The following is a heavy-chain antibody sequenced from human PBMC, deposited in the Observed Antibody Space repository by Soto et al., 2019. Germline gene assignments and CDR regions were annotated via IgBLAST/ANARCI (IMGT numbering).Heavy chain of an antibody. D-gene: IGHD2-15*01. CDR2: INAGNGNT. Sequence: QVQLVQSGAEVKKPGASVKVSCKASGYSYTSYAMHWVRQAPGQRLEWMGWINAGNGNTKYSQKFQGRVTITRDTHASTTYMQLSSLRSEDTAVYYCARGPGGPNGPGDYWGQGTLVTVSS. CDR1: GYSYTSYA. CDR3: ARGPGGPNGPGDY. V-gene: IGHV1-3*01. J-gene: IGHJ4*02.